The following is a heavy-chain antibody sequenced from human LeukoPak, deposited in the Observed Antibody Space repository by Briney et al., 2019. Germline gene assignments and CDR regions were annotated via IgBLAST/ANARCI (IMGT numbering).Heavy chain of an antibody. CDR2: VSTYNGNT. CDR1: GYTFTSYG. CDR3: ARRGGSYSHSDF. Sequence: ASVKVSCTASGYTFTSYGIVWVRQAPGQGLEWMGWVSTYNGNTDYAPKLQDRVTMTTDTSTNTAYMELRSLRSDDTAVYYCARRGGSYSHSDFWGQGTLVTVSS. D-gene: IGHD1-26*01. J-gene: IGHJ4*02. V-gene: IGHV1-18*01.